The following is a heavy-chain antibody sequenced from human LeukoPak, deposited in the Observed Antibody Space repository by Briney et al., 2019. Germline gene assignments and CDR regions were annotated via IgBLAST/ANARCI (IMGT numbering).Heavy chain of an antibody. Sequence: GGSLRLSCAASGFTFSSYAMHWVRQAPGKGLEWVAVISYDGSNKYYADSVKGRFTISRDNSKNTLYLQMNSLRAEDTAVYYCAKDRRWLVHQGFDYWGQGTLVTVSS. CDR3: AKDRRWLVHQGFDY. CDR1: GFTFSSYA. D-gene: IGHD6-19*01. J-gene: IGHJ4*02. CDR2: ISYDGSNK. V-gene: IGHV3-30-3*01.